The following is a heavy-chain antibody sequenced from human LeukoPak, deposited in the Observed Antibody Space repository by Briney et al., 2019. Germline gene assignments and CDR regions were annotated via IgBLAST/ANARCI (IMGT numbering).Heavy chain of an antibody. D-gene: IGHD2-15*01. V-gene: IGHV4-30-4*01. CDR2: IYYSGST. J-gene: IGHJ1*01. CDR3: ALGYCGGGSCYAREYFQH. Sequence: SQTLSLTCTVSGGSISSGDYYWSWIRQPPGKGLEWIGYIYYSGSTYYSPSLKSRVTISVDTSKNQFSLKLSSVTAADTAVYYCALGYCGGGSCYAREYFQHWGQGTLVTVSS. CDR1: GGSISSGDYY.